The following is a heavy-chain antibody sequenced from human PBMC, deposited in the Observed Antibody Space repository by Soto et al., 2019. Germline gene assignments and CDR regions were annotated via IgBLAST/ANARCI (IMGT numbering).Heavy chain of an antibody. V-gene: IGHV1-69*08. Sequence: QVQLVQSGAEVKKPGSSVKVSCKASGGTFISYTISWVRQAPGQGLEWMGRIIPILGIANYAQKFQGRVTITADKSTSTAYMELSSLRSEDTAVYYCARDSRGYYFDYWGQGTLVTVSS. CDR3: ARDSRGYYFDY. J-gene: IGHJ4*02. CDR1: GGTFISYT. D-gene: IGHD3-22*01. CDR2: IIPILGIA.